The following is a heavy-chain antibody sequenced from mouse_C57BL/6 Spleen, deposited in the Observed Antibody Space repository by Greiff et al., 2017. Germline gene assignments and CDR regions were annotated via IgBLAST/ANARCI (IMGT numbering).Heavy chain of an antibody. J-gene: IGHJ3*01. V-gene: IGHV3-1*01. Sequence: EVQLQESGPGMVKPSQSLSLTCTVTGYSITSGYDWHWIRHFPGNKLEWMGYISYSGSTNYNPSLKSRISITHDTSKNHFFLKLNSVTTEDTATYYCARGGGSSYPAWFAYWGQGTLVTVSA. CDR1: GYSITSGYD. CDR2: ISYSGST. D-gene: IGHD1-1*01. CDR3: ARGGGSSYPAWFAY.